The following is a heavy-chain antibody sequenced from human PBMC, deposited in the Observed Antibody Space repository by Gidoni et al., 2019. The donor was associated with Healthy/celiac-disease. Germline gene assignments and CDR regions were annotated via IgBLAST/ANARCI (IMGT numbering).Heavy chain of an antibody. Sequence: QVQLVQSGAEVTKPGSSVKVSCKASGRTFSSYAISWVRQAPGQVLEWMGGIIPIYGTANDAQKFQGRVTITADESTSTAYMELSSLRSEDTAVYYGARESPGSGWYGGYYYYYGMDVWGQGTTVTVSS. J-gene: IGHJ6*02. CDR3: ARESPGSGWYGGYYYYYGMDV. CDR2: IIPIYGTA. CDR1: GRTFSSYA. D-gene: IGHD6-19*01. V-gene: IGHV1-69*01.